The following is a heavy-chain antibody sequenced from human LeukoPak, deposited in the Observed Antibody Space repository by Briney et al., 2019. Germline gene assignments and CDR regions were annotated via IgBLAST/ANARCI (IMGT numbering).Heavy chain of an antibody. CDR3: ARQYYYGSGSNHENAFDI. V-gene: IGHV6-1*01. J-gene: IGHJ3*02. D-gene: IGHD3-10*01. Sequence: SQTLSLTCATSGDSVSSNSAAWNWIRQSPSRGLEWLGRTYYRSKWYNDYAVSVKSRITINPDTSKNQFSLQLNSVTPEDTAVYYCARQYYYGSGSNHENAFDIWGQGTMVTVSS. CDR2: TYYRSKWYN. CDR1: GDSVSSNSAA.